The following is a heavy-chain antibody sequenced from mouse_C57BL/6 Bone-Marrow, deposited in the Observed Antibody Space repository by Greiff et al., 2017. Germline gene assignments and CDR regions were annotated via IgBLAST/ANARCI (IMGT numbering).Heavy chain of an antibody. CDR2: FYPGSGSI. V-gene: IGHV1-62-2*01. D-gene: IGHD3-2*02. J-gene: IGHJ3*01. CDR3: ARHEAVDPLDSSGYVAWFAY. CDR1: GYTFTEYT. Sequence: QVQLQQSGAELVKPGASVKLSCKASGYTFTEYTIHWVKQRSGQGLEWIGWFYPGSGSIKYNEKFKDKATLTADKSSSTVYMELSRLTSEDSAVYFCARHEAVDPLDSSGYVAWFAYWGQGTLVTVSA.